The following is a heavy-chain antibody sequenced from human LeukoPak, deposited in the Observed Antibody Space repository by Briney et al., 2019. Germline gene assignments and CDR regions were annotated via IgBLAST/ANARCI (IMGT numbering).Heavy chain of an antibody. CDR2: ISYDGSNK. CDR1: GFTFSSYG. CDR3: AKDAGSGYYYGPDY. V-gene: IGHV3-30*18. Sequence: PGRSLRLSCAASGFTFSSYGMHWVRQAPGKGLEWVAVISYDGSNKYYADSVKGRFTISRDNSKNTLYLQMNSLRAEDTAVYYCAKDAGSGYYYGPDYWGQGTLVTVSS. J-gene: IGHJ4*02. D-gene: IGHD3-22*01.